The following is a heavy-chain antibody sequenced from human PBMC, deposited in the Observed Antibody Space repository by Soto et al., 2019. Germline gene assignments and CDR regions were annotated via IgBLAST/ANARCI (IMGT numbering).Heavy chain of an antibody. CDR2: IYYSGST. J-gene: IGHJ6*02. Sequence: KPSETLSLTCTVSGGSISSGGYYWSWIRQHPGKGLEWIGYIYYSGSTYYNPSLKSRVTTSVDTSKNQFSLKLSSVTAADTAVYYCARGDYRDYYYYGMDVWGQGTTVTVSS. D-gene: IGHD4-4*01. CDR1: GGSISSGGYY. CDR3: ARGDYRDYYYYGMDV. V-gene: IGHV4-31*03.